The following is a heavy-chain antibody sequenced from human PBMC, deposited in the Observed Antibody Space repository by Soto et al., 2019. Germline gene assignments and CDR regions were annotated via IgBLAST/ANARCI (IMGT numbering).Heavy chain of an antibody. Sequence: PGGSLRLSCAASGFTFSNAWMNWVRQAPGKGLEWVGRIKSKTDGGTTDYAAPVKGRFTISRDNAKNPLYLQMNSLRAEDTAVYYCAFGEESRYYYYGMDVWGQGTTVTVSS. CDR2: IKSKTDGGTT. CDR1: GFTFSNAW. V-gene: IGHV3-15*07. D-gene: IGHD3-10*01. J-gene: IGHJ6*02. CDR3: AFGEESRYYYYGMDV.